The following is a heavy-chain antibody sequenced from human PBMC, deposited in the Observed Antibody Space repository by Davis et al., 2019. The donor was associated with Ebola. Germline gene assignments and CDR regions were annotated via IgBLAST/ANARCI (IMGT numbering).Heavy chain of an antibody. CDR3: ARERWLRGYYFDY. CDR1: GFTFSSYW. D-gene: IGHD5-12*01. Sequence: GGSLRLSCAASGFTFSSYWMSWVRQAPGKGLEWVANIKQDVSEKYYVDSVKGRFTISRDNAKNSLYLQMNSLRAEDTAVYYCARERWLRGYYFDYWGQGTLVTVSS. CDR2: IKQDVSEK. V-gene: IGHV3-7*01. J-gene: IGHJ4*02.